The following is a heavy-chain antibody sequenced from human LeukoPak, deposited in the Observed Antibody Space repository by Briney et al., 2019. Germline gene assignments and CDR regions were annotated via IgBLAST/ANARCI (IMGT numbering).Heavy chain of an antibody. J-gene: IGHJ4*02. CDR3: AKEANNFDY. D-gene: IGHD4/OR15-4a*01. Sequence: GGSLRLSCAASGFTFSSYWMHWVRQAPGKGLVWVSRINSDGSSTYYADSVKGRFTISRDNSKNTLYLQMNSLRAEDTAVYYCAKEANNFDYWGQGTLVTVSS. CDR2: INSDGSST. V-gene: IGHV3-74*01. CDR1: GFTFSSYW.